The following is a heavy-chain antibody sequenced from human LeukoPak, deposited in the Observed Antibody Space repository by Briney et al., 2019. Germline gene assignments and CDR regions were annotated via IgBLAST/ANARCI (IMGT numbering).Heavy chain of an antibody. CDR1: GFTFSTYG. J-gene: IGHJ4*02. CDR2: IQYDGSNK. Sequence: PGGSLRLSCAASGFTFSTYGMHWVRQAPGKGLEWVTFIQYDGSNKYYGDSVRGRFTTSRDNSKNTLYLQMNSLRAEDTAVYYCAKESYSNWYYFDYWGQGTLVTVSS. D-gene: IGHD4-11*01. V-gene: IGHV3-30*02. CDR3: AKESYSNWYYFDY.